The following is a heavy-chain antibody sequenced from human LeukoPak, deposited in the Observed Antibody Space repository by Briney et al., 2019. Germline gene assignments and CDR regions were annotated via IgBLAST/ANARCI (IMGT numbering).Heavy chain of an antibody. J-gene: IGHJ3*02. CDR1: GGSFSGYY. V-gene: IGHV4-34*01. Sequence: SETLSLTCAVYGGSFSGYYWSWIRQPPGKGLEWIGEINHSGSTNYNPSLKSRVTISVDTSKNQFSLKLSSVTAADTAVYYCARDTGILDAFDIWGQGTMVTVSS. D-gene: IGHD1-26*01. CDR2: INHSGST. CDR3: ARDTGILDAFDI.